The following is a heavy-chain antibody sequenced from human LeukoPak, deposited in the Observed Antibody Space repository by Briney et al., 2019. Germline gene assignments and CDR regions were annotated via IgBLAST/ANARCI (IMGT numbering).Heavy chain of an antibody. CDR1: GYSISSGYY. CDR2: IYHSGST. J-gene: IGHJ4*02. Sequence: PSETLSLTCTVSGYSISSGYYWGWIRQPPGKGLEWIGSIYHSGSTYYNPSLKSRVTISVDTSKNQFSLKLSSVTAADTAVYYCATSGSGPVDYWGQGTLVTVSS. D-gene: IGHD3-10*01. CDR3: ATSGSGPVDY. V-gene: IGHV4-38-2*02.